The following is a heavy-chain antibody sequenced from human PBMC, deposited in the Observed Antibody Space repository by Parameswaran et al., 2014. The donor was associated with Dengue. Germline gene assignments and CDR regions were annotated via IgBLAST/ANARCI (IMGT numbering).Heavy chain of an antibody. V-gene: IGHV3-48*02. CDR2: ISSSSSTI. J-gene: IGHJ6*04. CDR3: ARDWKQLVSLEYGMDV. D-gene: IGHD6-6*01. Sequence: VRQMPGKGLEWVSYISSSSSTIYYADSVKGRFTISRDNAKNSLYLQMNSLRDEDTAVYYCARDWKQLVSLEYGMDVWAKDHGHRLL.